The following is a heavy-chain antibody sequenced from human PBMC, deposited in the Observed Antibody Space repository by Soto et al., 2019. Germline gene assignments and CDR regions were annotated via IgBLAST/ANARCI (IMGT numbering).Heavy chain of an antibody. D-gene: IGHD3-10*01. CDR2: IKSRSDGGAI. CDR1: GFTFSHVW. V-gene: IGHV3-15*01. CDR3: STFYYGSPLD. Sequence: PGGSLRLSCAASGFTFSHVWMSWVRQVPGKGLEWVGRIKSRSDGGAIDYAAPVEGRFTISRDDSKNMLYLQMSSLKAEDTAVYYCSTFYYGSPLDWGQGTLVTVSS. J-gene: IGHJ4*02.